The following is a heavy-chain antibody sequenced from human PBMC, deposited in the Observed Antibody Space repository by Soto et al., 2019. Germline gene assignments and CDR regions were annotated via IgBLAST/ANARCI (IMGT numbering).Heavy chain of an antibody. Sequence: PSETLSLTCTVSGGSISSRGYYWSWIRQHPGKGLEWIGYIYYSGSTYYNPSLKSRVTISVDTSKNQFSLKLSSVTAADTAVYYCARDFTDSSGPTLGMGVWGQGTTVS. CDR1: GGSISSRGYY. J-gene: IGHJ6*02. CDR2: IYYSGST. D-gene: IGHD6-19*01. V-gene: IGHV4-31*03. CDR3: ARDFTDSSGPTLGMGV.